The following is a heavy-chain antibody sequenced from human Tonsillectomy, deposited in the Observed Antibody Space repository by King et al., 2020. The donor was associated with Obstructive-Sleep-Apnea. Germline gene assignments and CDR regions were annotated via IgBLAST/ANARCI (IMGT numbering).Heavy chain of an antibody. J-gene: IGHJ3*01. D-gene: IGHD6-13*01. Sequence: VQLVESGGGLVQPGGSLRLSCAASGFTFSSYAMSWVRQAPGKGLEWVSAISGSGGGTYYADSGKGRFTISRDNSKNTLYLQMNSLRAEDTAVYYCVSGIAAAADGGGWGQGTMVTVSS. CDR1: GFTFSSYA. CDR2: ISGSGGGT. V-gene: IGHV3-23*04. CDR3: VSGIAAAADGGG.